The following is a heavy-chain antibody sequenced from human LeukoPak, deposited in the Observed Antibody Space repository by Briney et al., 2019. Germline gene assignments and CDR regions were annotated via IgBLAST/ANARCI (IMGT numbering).Heavy chain of an antibody. D-gene: IGHD5-24*01. CDR3: TRDQMNY. J-gene: IGHJ4*02. Sequence: GGSLTLSCTASEFTLSRNYMLWVRQAPGKGLEWVSLIFSNGDTHYADSVKGRFTISRDTSKNTVSLQMNSLRVEDTAMYYCTRDQMNYWGQGTLVTVSS. CDR1: EFTLSRNY. V-gene: IGHV3-53*01. CDR2: IFSNGDT.